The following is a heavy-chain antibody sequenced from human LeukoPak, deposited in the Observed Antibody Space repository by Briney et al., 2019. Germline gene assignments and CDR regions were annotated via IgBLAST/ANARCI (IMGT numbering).Heavy chain of an antibody. CDR1: GGTFSSYA. J-gene: IGHJ4*02. Sequence: SVKVSCKASGGTFSSYAISWVRQAPGQGLEWMGGIIPTFGTANYAQKFQGRVTITADESTSTAYMELSSLRSEDTAVYYCARAVGVVVPAAPFDYWGQGTLVTVSS. CDR3: ARAVGVVVPAAPFDY. CDR2: IIPTFGTA. D-gene: IGHD2-2*01. V-gene: IGHV1-69*13.